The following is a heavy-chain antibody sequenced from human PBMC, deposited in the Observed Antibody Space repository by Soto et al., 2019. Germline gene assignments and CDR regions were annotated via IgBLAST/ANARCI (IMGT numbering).Heavy chain of an antibody. CDR3: TPGSVEGV. V-gene: IGHV3-15*07. Sequence: EVQLVESGGGLVKPGGSLRLSCAASDFTITNAWMNWVRQAPGKGLEWVGRIKTKAEGGATDYAAPLKGRFTISRDDSRNTPSLQMNSLKTEDTAVYYCTPGSVEGVWGQGATVTVSS. CDR1: DFTITNAW. D-gene: IGHD2-15*01. J-gene: IGHJ6*02. CDR2: IKTKAEGGAT.